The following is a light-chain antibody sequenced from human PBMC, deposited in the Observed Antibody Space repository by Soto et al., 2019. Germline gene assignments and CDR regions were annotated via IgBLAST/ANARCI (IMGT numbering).Light chain of an antibody. CDR1: QSVTTN. J-gene: IGKJ1*01. Sequence: EIVMTQSPATLSVSPGERATLSCTASQSVTTNLAWYQQKPGQAPRLLIYGASTRATGVPARFSGSGSGTEFTLTISSLQSEDFAVYYCQQHNNWPRTFGQGTKVDIK. CDR2: GAS. V-gene: IGKV3-15*01. CDR3: QQHNNWPRT.